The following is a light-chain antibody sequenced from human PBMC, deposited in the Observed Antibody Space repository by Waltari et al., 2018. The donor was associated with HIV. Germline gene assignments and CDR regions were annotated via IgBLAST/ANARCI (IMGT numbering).Light chain of an antibody. CDR1: QSVSSTY. Sequence: ILLTQYPGTLSLSPGDSATLSCRASQSVSSTYLAWYQQKPGQAPRLLIYGASSRATGIPDRFSGSGSGTDFTLTISRLEAEDFAVYYCQQCGSSPRFGPGTKVDIK. V-gene: IGKV3-20*01. CDR3: QQCGSSPR. J-gene: IGKJ3*01. CDR2: GAS.